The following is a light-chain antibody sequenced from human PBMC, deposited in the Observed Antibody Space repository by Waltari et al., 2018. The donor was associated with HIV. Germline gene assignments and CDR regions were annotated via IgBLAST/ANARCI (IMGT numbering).Light chain of an antibody. CDR2: YAT. Sequence: EIVLTQSPATLPLSPGEIATLSCRASQHVSSYLAWYQQKPGQAPRLLIYYATNRATGIPARFSGSGSGTDVTRTISSLEPEDFAVYYCQRRSNWPPFTFGPGTKLEIK. V-gene: IGKV3-11*01. J-gene: IGKJ3*01. CDR3: QRRSNWPPFT. CDR1: QHVSSY.